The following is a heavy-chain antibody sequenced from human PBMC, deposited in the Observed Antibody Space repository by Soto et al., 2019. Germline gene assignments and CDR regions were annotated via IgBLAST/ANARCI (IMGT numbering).Heavy chain of an antibody. CDR1: GGTISSWY. CDR3: AGRYGSAIDS. Sequence: QVQLQESGPGLVKPSETLSLTCTVSGGTISSWYWSWIRQPPGKGLEWIGYIYYSGSTNCKPSLTLRVTISLDTAKNRFSPKLRSVTAGDTALYYCAGRYGSAIDSWGQGTLVTVS. D-gene: IGHD1-26*01. J-gene: IGHJ4*02. CDR2: IYYSGST. V-gene: IGHV4-59*08.